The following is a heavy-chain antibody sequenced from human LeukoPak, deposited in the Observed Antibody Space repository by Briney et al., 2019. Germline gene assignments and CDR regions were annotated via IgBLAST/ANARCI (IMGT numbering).Heavy chain of an antibody. Sequence: SSETLSLTCAVYGGSFSGYYWSWIRQPPGKGLEWIGEINHSGSTNYNPSLKSRVTISVDTSKNQFSLKLSSVTVADTAVYYCARRASIAARGGWFDPWGQGTLVTVSS. D-gene: IGHD6-6*01. CDR2: INHSGST. CDR1: GGSFSGYY. J-gene: IGHJ5*02. V-gene: IGHV4-34*01. CDR3: ARRASIAARGGWFDP.